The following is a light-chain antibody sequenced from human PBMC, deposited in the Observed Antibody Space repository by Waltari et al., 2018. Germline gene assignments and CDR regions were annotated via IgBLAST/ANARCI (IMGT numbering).Light chain of an antibody. V-gene: IGKV1-33*01. CDR3: QQFDAFPYT. CDR2: DAS. Sequence: DILLTQSTTSLSASIGDRVTITCQASQHISNYLNWYQRKPGKAPKLLIYDASDLEPGVPLRFSGTGYGASFTLTISSLQPEDVATYYCQQFDAFPYTFGQGTNLQIK. CDR1: QHISNY. J-gene: IGKJ2*01.